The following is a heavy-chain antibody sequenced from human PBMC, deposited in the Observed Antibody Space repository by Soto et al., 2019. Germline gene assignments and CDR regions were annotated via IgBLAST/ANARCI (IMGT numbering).Heavy chain of an antibody. CDR3: ARTTYSGSYYDGDWFDP. D-gene: IGHD1-26*01. Sequence: SETLSLTCTFSGGSISSYYWSWIRQPPGKGLEWIGYIYYSGSTNYNPSLKSRVTISVDTSKNQFSLKLSSVTAADTAVYYCARTTYSGSYYDGDWFDPWGQGTLVTVSS. V-gene: IGHV4-59*01. CDR1: GGSISSYY. J-gene: IGHJ5*02. CDR2: IYYSGST.